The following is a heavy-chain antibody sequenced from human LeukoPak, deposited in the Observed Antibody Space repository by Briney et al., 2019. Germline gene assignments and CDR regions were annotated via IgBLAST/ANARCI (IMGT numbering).Heavy chain of an antibody. CDR2: ISSSSSYI. D-gene: IGHD1-26*01. V-gene: IGHV3-21*01. Sequence: GGSLRLSCAASGFTFSSSSMNWVRQAPGKGLEWVSSISSSSSYIYFADSVKGRFTISRDNAKSSVYLQMNSLRAEDTAVYYCARALASGSPGFDSWGQGTLVTVSS. CDR1: GFTFSSSS. J-gene: IGHJ4*02. CDR3: ARALASGSPGFDS.